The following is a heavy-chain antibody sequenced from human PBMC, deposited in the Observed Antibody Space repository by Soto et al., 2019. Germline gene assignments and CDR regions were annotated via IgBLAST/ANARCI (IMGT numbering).Heavy chain of an antibody. V-gene: IGHV1-69*13. CDR3: ARDRSSGWYSEFDY. CDR1: GGTFSSYA. J-gene: IGHJ4*02. CDR2: VIPIFGTA. Sequence: SVKVSCKASGGTFSSYAISWVRQAPGQGLEWMGGVIPIFGTANYAQKFQGRVTITADESTSTAYMELSSLRSEDTAVYYCARDRSSGWYSEFDYWGQGTLVTVSS. D-gene: IGHD6-19*01.